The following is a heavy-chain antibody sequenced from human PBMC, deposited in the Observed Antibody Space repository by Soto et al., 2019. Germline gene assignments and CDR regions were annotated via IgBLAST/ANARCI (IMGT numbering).Heavy chain of an antibody. CDR1: GGSVSSGSFH. D-gene: IGHD2-15*01. V-gene: IGHV4-61*01. J-gene: IGHJ3*02. CDR3: ARQRCGGGRCYDAFDI. CDR2: IYYSGST. Sequence: SETLSLTCTVSGGSVSSGSFHWSWIRQPPGKGLEWIGYIYYSGSTNYNNPSFKSRVTISLDTSKNQFSLKLSSVTAADTAIYYCARQRCGGGRCYDAFDIWGQGTMVTVS.